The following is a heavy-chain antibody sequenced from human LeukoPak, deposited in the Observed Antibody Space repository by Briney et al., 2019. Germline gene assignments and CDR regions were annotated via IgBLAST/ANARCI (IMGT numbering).Heavy chain of an antibody. CDR2: ISRSGSTI. J-gene: IGHJ4*02. CDR1: GFTFSSYE. CDR3: ARGFYDYVWGSSEPPGYFDY. V-gene: IGHV3-48*03. D-gene: IGHD3-16*01. Sequence: PGGSLRLSCAASGFTFSSYEMNWVRQAPGKGLEWVSYISRSGSTIYYADSATGRFTISRDNAKNSLYLQMTSLRAEDTAVYYCARGFYDYVWGSSEPPGYFDYWGQGTLVTVSS.